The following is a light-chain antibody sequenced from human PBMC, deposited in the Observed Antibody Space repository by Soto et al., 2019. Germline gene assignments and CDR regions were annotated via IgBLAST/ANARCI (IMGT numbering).Light chain of an antibody. CDR2: EVS. CDR1: QTARHSDGRTY. V-gene: IGKV2D-29*01. Sequence: DIVMTQIPLSLSVTPGRAASISCKSSQTARHSDGRTYLYWYRQKPGQPPHLPIYEVSNRFSGVPERFSGCGSGTDFTLNISRVEADDVGVYYCMQNIDLPPTFGQGTKLEIK. CDR3: MQNIDLPPT. J-gene: IGKJ2*01.